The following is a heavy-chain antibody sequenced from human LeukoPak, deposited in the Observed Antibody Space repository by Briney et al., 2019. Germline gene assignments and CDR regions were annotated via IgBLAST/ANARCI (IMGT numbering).Heavy chain of an antibody. CDR2: ISTSGDST. CDR3: AKDGSWSCTD. V-gene: IGHV3-21*01. CDR1: GFTFSSQN. D-gene: IGHD2-8*02. Sequence: GGSLRLSCAASGFTFSSQNMNWARQAPGKGLEWVAYISTSGDSTKYADSVEGRFTISRDNSKRTLYLQMNSLRADDTAVYYCAKDGSWSCTDWGQGTLVTVSS. J-gene: IGHJ4*02.